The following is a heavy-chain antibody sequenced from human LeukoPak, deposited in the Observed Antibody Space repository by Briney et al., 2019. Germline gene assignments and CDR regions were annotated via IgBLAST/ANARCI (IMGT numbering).Heavy chain of an antibody. CDR3: ARIPSGDVDTAMVMYYHYGMDV. J-gene: IGHJ6*02. D-gene: IGHD5-18*01. Sequence: SVKVSCKASGGTFSSHTISWVRQAPEQGLEWMGRIIPLFGIVNYAQKSQDRVTITADKSTSTAYMEVSSLRSEDTAVYYCARIPSGDVDTAMVMYYHYGMDVWGQGTTVTVSS. V-gene: IGHV1-69*02. CDR2: IIPLFGIV. CDR1: GGTFSSHT.